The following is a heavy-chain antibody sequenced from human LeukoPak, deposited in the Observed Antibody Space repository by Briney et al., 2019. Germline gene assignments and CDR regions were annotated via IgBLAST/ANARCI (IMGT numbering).Heavy chain of an antibody. CDR2: INHSGST. J-gene: IGHJ6*03. D-gene: IGHD2-21*02. CDR1: GGSFSGYY. V-gene: IGHV4-34*01. CDR3: ARVGYCGGDCYSGDYYYYYMDV. Sequence: SETLSLTCAVYGGSFSGYYWSWLRQPPGKGLEWIGEINHSGSTNYNPSLKSRVTISVDTSKNQFSLKLSSVTAADTAVYYCARVGYCGGDCYSGDYYYYYMDVWGKGTTVTVSS.